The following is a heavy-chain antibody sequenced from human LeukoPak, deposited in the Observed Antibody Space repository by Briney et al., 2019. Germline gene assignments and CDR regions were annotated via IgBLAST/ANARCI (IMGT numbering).Heavy chain of an antibody. CDR2: IYTSGST. D-gene: IGHD3/OR15-3a*01. J-gene: IGHJ4*02. CDR1: GGSISSGSYY. CDR3: ARAPNFLTGFDY. Sequence: PSETLSLTCTVSGGSISSGSYYWSWVRQPAGKGLEWIGRIYTSGSTNYNPSLKSRVTISVDTSKNQFSLKLSSVTAADTAVYYCARAPNFLTGFDYWGQGTLVTVSS. V-gene: IGHV4-61*02.